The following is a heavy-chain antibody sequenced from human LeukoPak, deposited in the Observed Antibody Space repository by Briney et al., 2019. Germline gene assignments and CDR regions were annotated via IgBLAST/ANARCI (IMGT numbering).Heavy chain of an antibody. CDR1: GFTFRNYG. J-gene: IGHJ4*02. D-gene: IGHD3-10*01. Sequence: GGSLGLSCAASGFTFRNYGMHWVRQAPGKGLEWVSIISYDGNNKYYADSVKGRFTISRDNSQSTLYLQMNGLRTEDTAIYFCATLRFGSGSYYADYWGQGTQVTVSS. CDR2: ISYDGNNK. CDR3: ATLRFGSGSYYADY. V-gene: IGHV3-30*03.